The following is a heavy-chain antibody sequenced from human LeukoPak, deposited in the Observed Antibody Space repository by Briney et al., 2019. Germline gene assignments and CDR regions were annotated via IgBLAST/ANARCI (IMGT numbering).Heavy chain of an antibody. D-gene: IGHD3-22*01. V-gene: IGHV3-21*01. CDR1: GFTFSSYS. Sequence: GGSLRLSCAASGFTFSSYSMNWVRQAPGKGLEWVSSISTSSSYIYYADSVKGRFTISRDNAKNSLYLQMNSLRAEDTAVYYCARGAPYTYDSSGYYETDYWGQGILVTVSS. J-gene: IGHJ4*02. CDR3: ARGAPYTYDSSGYYETDY. CDR2: ISTSSSYI.